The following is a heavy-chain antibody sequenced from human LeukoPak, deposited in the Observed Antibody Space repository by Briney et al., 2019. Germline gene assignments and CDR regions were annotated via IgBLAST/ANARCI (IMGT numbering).Heavy chain of an antibody. CDR3: ARGVGYCSSTSCYWWFDP. J-gene: IGHJ5*02. CDR2: INSDGSST. V-gene: IGHV3-74*01. Sequence: PGGSLRLSCAASGFTFSSYWKHWVRQAPGKGLVWVSRINSDGSSTSYADSVKGRFTISRDNAKNTLYLQMNSLRAEDTAVYYCARGVGYCSSTSCYWWFDPWGQGTLVTVSS. D-gene: IGHD2-2*01. CDR1: GFTFSSYW.